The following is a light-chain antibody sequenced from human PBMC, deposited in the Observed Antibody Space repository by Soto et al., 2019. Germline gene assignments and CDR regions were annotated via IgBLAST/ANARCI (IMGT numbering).Light chain of an antibody. CDR2: DAS. Sequence: AIQLTQSPSSLSASVGDRVTITCWASQGISSALAWYQQKPGKAPKLLIYDASSLESGVPSRFSGSGSGTDFTLTISSLQPEDFATYYCQQFNNYPFGFGQGTRLEIK. J-gene: IGKJ5*01. CDR3: QQFNNYPFG. CDR1: QGISSA. V-gene: IGKV1D-13*01.